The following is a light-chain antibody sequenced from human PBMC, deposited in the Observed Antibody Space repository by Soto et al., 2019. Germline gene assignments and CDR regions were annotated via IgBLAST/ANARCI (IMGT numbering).Light chain of an antibody. CDR1: QSVSNNY. V-gene: IGKV3-20*01. J-gene: IGKJ4*01. Sequence: EIVLTQSPGTLSLSPGERATLSCRASQSVSNNYLAWYQQKPGQAPRLLISGASSRATGIPDRFNGSGSGTDFTFTISRLEPEDFAVYYCQQYGSSPLTFGGGTKVEIK. CDR3: QQYGSSPLT. CDR2: GAS.